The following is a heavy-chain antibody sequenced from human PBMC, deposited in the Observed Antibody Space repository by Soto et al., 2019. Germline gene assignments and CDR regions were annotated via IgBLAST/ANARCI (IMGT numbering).Heavy chain of an antibody. J-gene: IGHJ3*02. V-gene: IGHV4-30-4*01. CDR1: GGSISSGDYY. CDR2: ISYSGST. CDR3: ARGVNYDNRGVDTFDI. D-gene: IGHD3-22*01. Sequence: PSETVSLTCIVSGGSISSGDYYWSWIRQPPGKGLEWIGYISYSGSTYYIPSLKSRITISADTSKNQFSLNLNSVTAADTAVYYCARGVNYDNRGVDTFDIWGQGTMVTVSS.